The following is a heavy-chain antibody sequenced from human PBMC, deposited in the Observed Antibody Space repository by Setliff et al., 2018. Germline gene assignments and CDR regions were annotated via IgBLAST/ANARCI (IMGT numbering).Heavy chain of an antibody. V-gene: IGHV1-2*06. Sequence: ASVKVSCKASGYTFTGYYMHWVRQAPGQGLEWMGRINPNSGGTNYAQKFQGRVTITADESTSTAYMELSSLRSEDTAVYYCARGEDIVVVPAGFDNYSNYEDYYYGMDVWGQGTTVTVSS. D-gene: IGHD2-2*01. CDR3: ARGEDIVVVPAGFDNYSNYEDYYYGMDV. CDR1: GYTFTGYY. J-gene: IGHJ6*02. CDR2: INPNSGGT.